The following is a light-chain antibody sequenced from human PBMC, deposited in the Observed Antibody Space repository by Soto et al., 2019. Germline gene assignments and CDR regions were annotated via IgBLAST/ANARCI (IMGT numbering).Light chain of an antibody. Sequence: EVVLSQSPGTLSLSPGERATLSCRASQSVSNTYVAWYQHIPGQTPRLLIYDASNRATGIPVRFSGSGSGTDFTLTISSLEPDDFATYYCQQYNSYCTFGQGTKVDIK. V-gene: IGKV3-20*01. CDR1: QSVSNTY. CDR3: QQYNSYCT. CDR2: DAS. J-gene: IGKJ1*01.